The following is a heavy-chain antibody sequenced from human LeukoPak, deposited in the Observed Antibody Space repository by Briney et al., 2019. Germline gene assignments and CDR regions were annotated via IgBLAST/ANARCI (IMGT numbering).Heavy chain of an antibody. D-gene: IGHD3-10*01. V-gene: IGHV3-30-3*01. Sequence: GGSLRLSCAASGFTFSSYAMHWVRQAPGKGLEWAAVISYDGSNKYYADSVKGRFTISRDNSKNTLYLQMNSLRAEDTAVYYCAREVYGSGSSNYYYYGMDVWGQGTTVTVSS. J-gene: IGHJ6*02. CDR1: GFTFSSYA. CDR3: AREVYGSGSSNYYYYGMDV. CDR2: ISYDGSNK.